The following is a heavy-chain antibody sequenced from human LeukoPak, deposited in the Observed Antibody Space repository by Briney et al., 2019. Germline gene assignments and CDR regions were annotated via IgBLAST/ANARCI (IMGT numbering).Heavy chain of an antibody. CDR1: GYTFTSYW. J-gene: IGHJ4*02. CDR3: ARHAMYSSSSADY. D-gene: IGHD6-6*01. Sequence: GESLKISCKGSGYTFTSYWISWVRQMPGKSLEWMGIIYPGDSDTRYSPSFQGQVTISADKSISTAYLQWSSLKASDTAMYYCARHAMYSSSSADYWGQGTLVTVSS. CDR2: IYPGDSDT. V-gene: IGHV5-51*01.